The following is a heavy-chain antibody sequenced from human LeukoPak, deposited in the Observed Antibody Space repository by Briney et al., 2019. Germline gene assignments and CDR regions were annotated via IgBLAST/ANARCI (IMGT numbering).Heavy chain of an antibody. J-gene: IGHJ5*02. V-gene: IGHV4-39*07. Sequence: SETLSLTCTVSGGSISSSIYYWVWIRQPPGKGLEWIANIYYSGSAYYNPSLKSRVTISVDTSKNLFSLKLRSVTAADTSVYYCARGGGGPTSWFDPWGQGTLVTVSS. CDR1: GGSISSSIYY. D-gene: IGHD1-26*01. CDR3: ARGGGGPTSWFDP. CDR2: IYYSGSA.